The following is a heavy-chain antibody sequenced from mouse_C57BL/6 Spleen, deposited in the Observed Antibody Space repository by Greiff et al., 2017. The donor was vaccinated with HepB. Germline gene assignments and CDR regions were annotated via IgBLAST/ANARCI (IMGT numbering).Heavy chain of an antibody. CDR3: ARSWDGAMDY. D-gene: IGHD4-1*01. V-gene: IGHV1-26*01. J-gene: IGHJ4*01. CDR2: INPNNGGT. CDR1: GYTFTDYY. Sequence: VQPQQSGPELVKPGASVKISCKASGYTFTDYYMNWVKQSHGKSLEWIGDINPNNGGTSYNQKFKGKATLTVDKSSSTAYMELRSLTSEDSAVYYCARSWDGAMDYWGQGTSVTVSS.